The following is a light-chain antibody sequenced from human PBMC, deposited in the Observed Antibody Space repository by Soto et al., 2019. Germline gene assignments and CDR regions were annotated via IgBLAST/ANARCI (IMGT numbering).Light chain of an antibody. CDR1: QSVSSY. V-gene: IGKV3-20*01. J-gene: IGKJ3*01. CDR3: QQYGA. Sequence: EIVLTQSPGTLSVSPGERATLSCRASQSVSSYLAWYQQKPGQAPRLLIYAASIRATGIPDRFSGSGSGTDFTRTISRLETEDFGIYYCQQYGAFGHGTKVDIK. CDR2: AAS.